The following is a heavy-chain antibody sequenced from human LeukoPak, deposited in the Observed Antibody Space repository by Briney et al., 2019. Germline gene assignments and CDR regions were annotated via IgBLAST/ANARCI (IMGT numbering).Heavy chain of an antibody. CDR2: IYPADSDT. J-gene: IGHJ4*02. D-gene: IGHD6-19*01. V-gene: IGHV5-51*01. Sequence: GDSLKIPCKGSGYSFTSYWIAWVRQMPGKGLESMGVIYPADSDTRYSPSFQGQVTISADKSISTAYLQWSSLKASDTAMYYCARREYASAWPFDYWGQGTLVTVSS. CDR3: ARREYASAWPFDY. CDR1: GYSFTSYW.